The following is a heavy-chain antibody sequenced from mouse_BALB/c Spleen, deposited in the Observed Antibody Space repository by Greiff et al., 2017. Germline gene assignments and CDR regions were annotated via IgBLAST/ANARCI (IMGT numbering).Heavy chain of an antibody. V-gene: IGHV5-17*02. J-gene: IGHJ4*01. CDR2: ISSGSSTI. D-gene: IGHD1-2*01. Sequence: DVMLVESGGGLVQPGGSRKLSCAASGFTFSSFGMHWVRQAPEKGLEWVAYISSGSSTIYYADTVKGRFTISRDNPKNTLFLQMTSLRSEDTAMYYCARSLMYYGPYYYAMDYWGQGTSVTVSS. CDR1: GFTFSSFG. CDR3: ARSLMYYGPYYYAMDY.